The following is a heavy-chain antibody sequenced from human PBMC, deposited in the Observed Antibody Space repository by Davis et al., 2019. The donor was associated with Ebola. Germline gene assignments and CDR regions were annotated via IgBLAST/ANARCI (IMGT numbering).Heavy chain of an antibody. V-gene: IGHV1-3*01. D-gene: IGHD6-13*01. J-gene: IGHJ5*02. CDR3: ARVILIAAAHFDP. CDR2: INAANGNT. CDR1: GYILKNYA. Sequence: ASVKVSCKASGYILKNYAIHWVLQAPGQGPEWMAWINAANGNTKYSQKFQGRVTITADKSTSTAYMELSSLRSEDTAVYYCARVILIAAAHFDPWGQGTLVTVSS.